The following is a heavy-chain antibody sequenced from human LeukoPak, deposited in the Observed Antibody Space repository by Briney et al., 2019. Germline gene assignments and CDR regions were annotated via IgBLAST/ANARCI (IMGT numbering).Heavy chain of an antibody. J-gene: IGHJ4*02. CDR3: ARDAPSYDYCSGGSCYFDY. D-gene: IGHD2-15*01. CDR2: IKQDGSEK. V-gene: IGHV3-7*01. Sequence: GGSLRLSCAASGFTFSSHWMSWVRQAPGKGLEWVANIKQDGSEKYYVDSVKGRFTISRDNAKNSLYLQMNSLRAEDTAVYYCARDAPSYDYCSGGSCYFDYWGQGTLVTVSS. CDR1: GFTFSSHW.